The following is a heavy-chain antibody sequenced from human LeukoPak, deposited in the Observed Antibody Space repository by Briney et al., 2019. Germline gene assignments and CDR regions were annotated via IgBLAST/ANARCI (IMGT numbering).Heavy chain of an antibody. J-gene: IGHJ3*02. V-gene: IGHV3-21*01. Sequence: GGSPRLSCAASRFTFSSYSMNSVREAAGKGLEWVSSISSSSSYIYYADSVKGRYTISRDNAKNSLYQQMNSLRAEDTAVYYCARDRAVAGDAFDIWGQGTMVTVPS. D-gene: IGHD6-19*01. CDR2: ISSSSSYI. CDR1: RFTFSSYS. CDR3: ARDRAVAGDAFDI.